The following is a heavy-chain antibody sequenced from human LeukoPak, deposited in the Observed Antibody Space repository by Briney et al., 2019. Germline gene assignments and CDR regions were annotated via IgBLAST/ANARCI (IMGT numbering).Heavy chain of an antibody. V-gene: IGHV3-23*01. CDR3: AKDDAGYYGYFDY. CDR1: GFTFSSYA. J-gene: IGHJ4*02. CDR2: ISGSGAST. Sequence: GGSLRLSCAASGFTFSSYAMSWVRQAPGKGLEWVSAISGSGASTYYADSVKGRFTISRDNSKNTLYLQMNSLRAEDTAVYYCAKDDAGYYGYFDYWGQGTLVTVSS. D-gene: IGHD3-9*01.